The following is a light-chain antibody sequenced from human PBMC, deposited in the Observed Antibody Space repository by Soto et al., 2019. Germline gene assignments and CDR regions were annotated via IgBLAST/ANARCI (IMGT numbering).Light chain of an antibody. J-gene: IGKJ1*01. V-gene: IGKV3-20*01. Sequence: EIVLTQSPGTLSLSPGESATLSCRATQSVSATYLAWYQQKPGQAPRLLIYAASSRATDIPDRFSGSGSGTYFTLAISRLEPEDFAVYWCQHYGTSTRTFGQGTKVEIK. CDR2: AAS. CDR3: QHYGTSTRT. CDR1: QSVSATY.